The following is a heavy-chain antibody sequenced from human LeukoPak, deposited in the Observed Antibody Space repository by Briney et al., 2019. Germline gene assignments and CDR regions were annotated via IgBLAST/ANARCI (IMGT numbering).Heavy chain of an antibody. CDR3: AKDHSSSGYYHRSLDY. J-gene: IGHJ4*02. V-gene: IGHV3-30*18. D-gene: IGHD3-22*01. Sequence: PGRSLRLSCAASGFTFSNCGMHWVRQAPGKGLEWLAVISYDGSNKYYADSVKGRFTISRDNSKNTLYLQMNSLRAEDTAVYYCAKDHSSSGYYHRSLDYWGQGTLVTVSS. CDR2: ISYDGSNK. CDR1: GFTFSNCG.